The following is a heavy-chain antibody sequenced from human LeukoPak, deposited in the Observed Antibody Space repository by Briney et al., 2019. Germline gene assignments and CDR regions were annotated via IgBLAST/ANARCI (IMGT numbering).Heavy chain of an antibody. Sequence: GASVKVSCKASGYTFTGYYMHWVRQAPGQGLEWMGWVNPNSGVTNYAQKFQGRVTVTRDTSITTAYMELSGLRSGDTAIYYCARDTTQSHIGGPGTALEAFDFWGQGSLVTVSS. CDR2: VNPNSGVT. CDR3: ARDTTQSHIGGPGTALEAFDF. CDR1: GYTFTGYY. J-gene: IGHJ4*02. V-gene: IGHV1-2*02. D-gene: IGHD6-13*01.